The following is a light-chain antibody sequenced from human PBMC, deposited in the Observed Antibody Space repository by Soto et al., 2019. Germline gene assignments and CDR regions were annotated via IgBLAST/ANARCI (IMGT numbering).Light chain of an antibody. Sequence: QSVLTQPASVSVSPGQSITISCTGTSSDVGGYNYVSWYQQHPGKAPKLMIYEVSNRPSGVSNRFSGSKSGNTASLTISGLQAEDEADYYCSSYTSSSTPDNYVFGTGTMV. CDR3: SSYTSSSTPDNYV. CDR2: EVS. CDR1: SSDVGGYNY. V-gene: IGLV2-14*01. J-gene: IGLJ1*01.